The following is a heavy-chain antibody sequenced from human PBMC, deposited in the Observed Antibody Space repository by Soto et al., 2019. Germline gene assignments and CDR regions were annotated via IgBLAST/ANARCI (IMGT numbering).Heavy chain of an antibody. CDR2: INHSGST. Sequence: KTSETLSLTCAVYGGSFSGYYWSWIRQPPGKGLEWIGEINHSGSTNYNPSLKSRVTVSVDTSKNQFSLKLSSVTAADTAVYYCARGRPEVEYSSSGVDDWGQGTLVTVSS. V-gene: IGHV4-34*01. J-gene: IGHJ4*02. CDR1: GGSFSGYY. CDR3: ARGRPEVEYSSSGVDD. D-gene: IGHD6-13*01.